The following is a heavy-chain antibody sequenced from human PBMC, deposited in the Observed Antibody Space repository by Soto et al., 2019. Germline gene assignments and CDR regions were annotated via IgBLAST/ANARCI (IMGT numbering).Heavy chain of an antibody. Sequence: SETLSLTCAIAGDSVSSNSAAWNWIRQSPSRGLEWLGRTYYRSKWYNHYAVSVKSRITVNPDTSKNQFSLQLNSVTPEDTAVYYCARGRIKKYSSSSYYFDYWGQGTLVTVSS. V-gene: IGHV6-1*01. CDR2: TYYRSKWYN. J-gene: IGHJ4*02. CDR3: ARGRIKKYSSSSYYFDY. CDR1: GDSVSSNSAA. D-gene: IGHD6-6*01.